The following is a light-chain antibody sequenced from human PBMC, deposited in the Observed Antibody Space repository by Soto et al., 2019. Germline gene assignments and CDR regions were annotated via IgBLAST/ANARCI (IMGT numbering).Light chain of an antibody. CDR2: DSS. J-gene: IGKJ2*01. CDR1: QSVSGN. V-gene: IGKV3-15*01. Sequence: EIVITQSPATLSVSPGERATLSCRASQSVSGNLAWYQQKPGQAPRLLIYDSSTRATGIPARFSGSGSGTEFTLTISSLQSEDFAVYYCQHYNNRPPVTFGQGTKLEIK. CDR3: QHYNNRPPVT.